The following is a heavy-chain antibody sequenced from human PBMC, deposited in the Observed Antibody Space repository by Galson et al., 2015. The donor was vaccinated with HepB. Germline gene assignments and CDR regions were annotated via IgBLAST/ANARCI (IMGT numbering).Heavy chain of an antibody. Sequence: SLRLLCAASGFTISSDGEHWVRQAPGKGLEWVAAILDDGSNKYYADSVKGRFTISRDNSKSTLYLQMDNLRAEDTGVYYCSKEVNDGGNLPADYWGQGTLVTVSS. CDR2: ILDDGSNK. J-gene: IGHJ4*02. V-gene: IGHV3-30*18. CDR3: SKEVNDGGNLPADY. D-gene: IGHD4-23*01. CDR1: GFTISSDG.